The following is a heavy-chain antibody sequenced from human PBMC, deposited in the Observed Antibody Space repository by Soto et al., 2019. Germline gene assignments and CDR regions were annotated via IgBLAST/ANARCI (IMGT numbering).Heavy chain of an antibody. V-gene: IGHV4-34*01. J-gene: IGHJ6*03. D-gene: IGHD2-2*01. CDR2: INHSGST. Sequence: QVQLQQWGAGLLKPSETLSLTCAVYGGSFSGYYWSWIRQPPGKGLEWIGEINHSGSTNYNPSLRSLVTGSVETSKTQLSLKLSSVTAADTAVYYWARGHLPRRLYCSSTSCYGYYYCSMDVGGKETTVTVSS. CDR1: GGSFSGYY. CDR3: ARGHLPRRLYCSSTSCYGYYYCSMDV.